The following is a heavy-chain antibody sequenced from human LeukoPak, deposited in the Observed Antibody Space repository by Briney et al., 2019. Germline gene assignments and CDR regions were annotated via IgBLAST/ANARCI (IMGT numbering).Heavy chain of an antibody. CDR1: GFTFSSYA. Sequence: GGSLRLSCAASGFTFSSYAMSWVRQAPGKGLEWVSAISGSGGSTYYADSVKGRFTISRDNSKNTLYLQVNSLRAEDTAVYYCAKDSGDGSGSYYWTPFDYWGQGTLVTVSS. J-gene: IGHJ4*02. V-gene: IGHV3-23*01. CDR2: ISGSGGST. D-gene: IGHD3-10*01. CDR3: AKDSGDGSGSYYWTPFDY.